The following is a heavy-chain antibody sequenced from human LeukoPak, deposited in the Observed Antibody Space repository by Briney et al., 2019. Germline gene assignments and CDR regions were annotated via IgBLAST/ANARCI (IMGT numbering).Heavy chain of an antibody. V-gene: IGHV1-2*02. D-gene: IGHD3-22*01. CDR1: GYTFTDNY. CDR3: AGDGDNSDKLLPDLGY. Sequence: ASVKVSCKASGYTFTDNYMHWVRQAPGQGLEWMGWINANTGGTNYAQKFQGRVTMTSDTSISTAYMELSRLRSDDTAVYYCAGDGDNSDKLLPDLGYWGQGTLVTVSS. CDR2: INANTGGT. J-gene: IGHJ4*02.